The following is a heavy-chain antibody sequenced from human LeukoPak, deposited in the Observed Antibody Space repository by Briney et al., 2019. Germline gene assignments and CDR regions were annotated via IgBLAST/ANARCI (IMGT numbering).Heavy chain of an antibody. D-gene: IGHD3-10*01. CDR2: ISYDGSNK. J-gene: IGHJ4*02. CDR3: ASSMVRGVTSDDY. Sequence: GSLSLSCAASGFTFSSYAMHWVRQAPGKGLEWVAVISYDGSNKYYADSVKGRFTISRDNSKNTLYLQMNSLRAEDTAVYYCASSMVRGVTSDDYWGQGTLVTVSS. V-gene: IGHV3-30*04. CDR1: GFTFSSYA.